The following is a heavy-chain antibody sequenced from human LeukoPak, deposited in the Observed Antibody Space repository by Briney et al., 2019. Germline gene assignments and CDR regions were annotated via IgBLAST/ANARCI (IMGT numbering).Heavy chain of an antibody. Sequence: GGSLRLSCAASGFTFSSYAMHWVRQAPGKGLEWVAVISDDGTNKHYADSAKGRFTISRDNAKNSLYLQMNSLGAEDTAVYYCARSSSGWSNWGQGTLVTVSS. CDR1: GFTFSSYA. CDR2: ISDDGTNK. J-gene: IGHJ4*02. CDR3: ARSSSGWSN. V-gene: IGHV3-30*04. D-gene: IGHD6-19*01.